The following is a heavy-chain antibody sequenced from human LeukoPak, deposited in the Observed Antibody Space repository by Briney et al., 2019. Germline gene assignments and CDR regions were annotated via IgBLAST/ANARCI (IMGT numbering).Heavy chain of an antibody. Sequence: PGGSLRLSCAASGFTFSSYSMNWVRQAPGKGLEWVSYISSSSSTIYYADFVKGRFTISRDNAKNSLYLQMNSLRAEDTAVYYCARDYDFWSGIYYYYYMDVWGKGTTVTVSS. CDR2: ISSSSSTI. D-gene: IGHD3-3*01. CDR1: GFTFSSYS. J-gene: IGHJ6*03. CDR3: ARDYDFWSGIYYYYYMDV. V-gene: IGHV3-48*01.